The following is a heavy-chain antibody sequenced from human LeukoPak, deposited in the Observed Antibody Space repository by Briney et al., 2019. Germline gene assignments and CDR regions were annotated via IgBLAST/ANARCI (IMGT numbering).Heavy chain of an antibody. V-gene: IGHV3-66*02. D-gene: IGHD4-23*01. J-gene: IGHJ3*02. CDR2: IYSGGST. CDR3: ARTGITVVISDAFDI. CDR1: GFTVSSNY. Sequence: GGSLRLSCAASGFTVSSNYVSWVRQAPGKGLEWVSVIYSGGSTYYADSVEGRFTISRDNSKNTLYLQMNSLRAEDTAVYYCARTGITVVISDAFDIWGQGTMVTVSS.